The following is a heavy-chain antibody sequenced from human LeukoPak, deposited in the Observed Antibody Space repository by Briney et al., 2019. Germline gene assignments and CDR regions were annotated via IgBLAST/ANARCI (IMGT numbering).Heavy chain of an antibody. Sequence: ASVKVSCKASGYTFTSYGISWVRQAPGQGLEWMGWISAYNGNTNYAQKLQGRVTMTTDTSTSTAYMELRSLRSDDTAVYYCAIHYYDSSGSTGSFDYWGQGTLVTVSS. V-gene: IGHV1-18*01. CDR1: GYTFTSYG. D-gene: IGHD3-22*01. J-gene: IGHJ4*02. CDR2: ISAYNGNT. CDR3: AIHYYDSSGSTGSFDY.